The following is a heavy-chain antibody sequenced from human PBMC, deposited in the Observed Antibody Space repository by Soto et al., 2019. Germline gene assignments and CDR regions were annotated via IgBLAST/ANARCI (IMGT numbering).Heavy chain of an antibody. Sequence: GGSLRLSCAASGFTVSSNYMSWVRQAPGKGLEWVSVIYSGGSTYYADSVKGRFTISRDNSKNTLYLQMNSLRAEDTAVYCCGVLWFGEPARFDYWGQGTLVTVSS. CDR3: GVLWFGEPARFDY. CDR1: GFTVSSNY. D-gene: IGHD3-10*01. V-gene: IGHV3-66*01. CDR2: IYSGGST. J-gene: IGHJ4*02.